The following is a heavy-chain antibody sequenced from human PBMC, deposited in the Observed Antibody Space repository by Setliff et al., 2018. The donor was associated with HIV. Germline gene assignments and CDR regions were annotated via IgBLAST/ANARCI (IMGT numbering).Heavy chain of an antibody. D-gene: IGHD6-6*01. CDR2: ISHTGSA. CDR3: ARGQFVSPGRPRHYRGV. V-gene: IGHV4-34*01. J-gene: IGHJ6*03. Sequence: PSETLSLTCNVYGGPFNVHKWNWVRQTPAKGLDWIGDISHTGSASYNPALGSRVAISVDAVRKRFSLNIRSLTAADTALYFCARGQFVSPGRPRHYRGVWGKGTSITVSS. CDR1: GGPFNVHK.